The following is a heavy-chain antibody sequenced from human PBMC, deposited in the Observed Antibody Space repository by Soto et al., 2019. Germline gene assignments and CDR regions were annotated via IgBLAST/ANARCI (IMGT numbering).Heavy chain of an antibody. CDR2: ISGSGGST. CDR1: GFTFSSYA. CDR3: AKDPGPGSSGWSDAFDI. J-gene: IGHJ3*02. Sequence: PGGSLRLSCAASGFTFSSYAMSWVRQAPGKGLEWVSAISGSGGSTYYADSVKGRFTISRDNSKNTPYLQMNSLRAEDTAVYYCAKDPGPGSSGWSDAFDIWGQGTMVTVSS. D-gene: IGHD6-19*01. V-gene: IGHV3-23*01.